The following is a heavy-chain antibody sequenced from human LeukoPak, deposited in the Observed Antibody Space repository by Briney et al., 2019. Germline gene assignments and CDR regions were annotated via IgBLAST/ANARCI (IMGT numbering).Heavy chain of an antibody. V-gene: IGHV4-38-2*02. D-gene: IGHD3-22*01. Sequence: PSETLSLTCTVSGYSITSAYYWGWIRQPPGKGLEWIGSFFLKGSTYYNPSLKRRVTISVDTSKNQFSLKLSSVTAADTAVYYCARLDSSGYSGADYWGQGTLVTVSS. J-gene: IGHJ4*02. CDR1: GYSITSAYY. CDR3: ARLDSSGYSGADY. CDR2: FFLKGST.